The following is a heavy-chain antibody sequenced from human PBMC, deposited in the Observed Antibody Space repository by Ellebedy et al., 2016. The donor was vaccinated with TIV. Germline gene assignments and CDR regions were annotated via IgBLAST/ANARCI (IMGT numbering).Heavy chain of an antibody. CDR3: ARGDYGGPPDY. CDR2: IIPNSGGT. J-gene: IGHJ4*02. CDR1: GGTFSNYA. V-gene: IGHV1-2*02. D-gene: IGHD4-23*01. Sequence: AASVKVSCKASGGTFSNYAISWVRQAPGQGLEWMGWIIPNSGGTNYAQKFQGGVTMTRDTSISTAYMELRRLRSDDTAVYYCARGDYGGPPDYWGQGTLVTVSS.